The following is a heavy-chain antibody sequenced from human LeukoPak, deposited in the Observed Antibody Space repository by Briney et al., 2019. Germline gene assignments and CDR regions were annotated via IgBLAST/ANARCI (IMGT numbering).Heavy chain of an antibody. Sequence: GESLKISCKGSGYSFTSYWIGWVRQMPGKGLEWMGVIFPGDSDTRYSPSFQGQVTISADKSINTAYLQWSSLKASDTAMYYCATSWDVKGWFDPWGQGTLVTVSS. CDR2: IFPGDSDT. V-gene: IGHV5-51*01. CDR1: GYSFTSYW. D-gene: IGHD1-26*01. J-gene: IGHJ5*02. CDR3: ATSWDVKGWFDP.